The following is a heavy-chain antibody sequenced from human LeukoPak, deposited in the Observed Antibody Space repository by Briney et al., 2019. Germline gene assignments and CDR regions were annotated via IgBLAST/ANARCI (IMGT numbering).Heavy chain of an antibody. D-gene: IGHD3-22*01. CDR3: ARGYHESTGYSFDS. V-gene: IGHV4-4*07. CDR2: IHTSGTA. CDR1: GDSISNYY. J-gene: IGHJ4*02. Sequence: PSETLSLTCTVSGDSISNYYWSWIRQPAGKGLEWIGRIHTSGTANYNPPLESRVSISTDRSKNQVYLKLSSVTAADTAVYYCARGYHESTGYSFDSWGQGSLVSVSS.